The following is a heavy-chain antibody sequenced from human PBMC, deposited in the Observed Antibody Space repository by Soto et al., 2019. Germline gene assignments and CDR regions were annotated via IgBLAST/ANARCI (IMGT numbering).Heavy chain of an antibody. CDR2: IIPLFGTT. V-gene: IGHV1-69*13. Sequence: ASVKVSCKASGYTFSDYFMHWVRQAPGQGLEWMGGIIPLFGTTNYAQKFQGRVTITADESTSTAYMELSSLRSEDTAFYYCARPRSHYYDRSAERAFDIWGQGAMVTVSS. J-gene: IGHJ3*02. D-gene: IGHD3-22*01. CDR1: GYTFSDYF. CDR3: ARPRSHYYDRSAERAFDI.